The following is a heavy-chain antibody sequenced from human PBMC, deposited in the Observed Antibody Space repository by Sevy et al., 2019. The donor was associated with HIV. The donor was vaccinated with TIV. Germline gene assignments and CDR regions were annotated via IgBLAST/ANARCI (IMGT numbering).Heavy chain of an antibody. CDR2: ISSSSSYI. CDR3: GGDGGCSSTSCLLYFDY. CDR1: GFTFSRYS. V-gene: IGHV3-21*01. Sequence: GGSLRLSCAASGFTFSRYSMNWVRQAPGKGLEWVSSISSSSSYIYYTDSVKGRFTISRDNAKNSLYLKMNSLGAEDTAVYYCGGDGGCSSTSCLLYFDYWGQGTLVTVSS. D-gene: IGHD2-2*01. J-gene: IGHJ4*02.